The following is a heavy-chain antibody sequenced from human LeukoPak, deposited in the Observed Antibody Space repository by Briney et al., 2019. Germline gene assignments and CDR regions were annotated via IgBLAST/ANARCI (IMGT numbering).Heavy chain of an antibody. D-gene: IGHD1/OR15-1a*01. Sequence: SQTLSLTCTVSGGSISSGDYYWRWIRQPPGKGLEWIGYIYYSGSTYYNPSLKSRVTISVDTSKNQFSLKLSSVTAADTAVYYCASALRSFEHRTLDYWGQGTLVTVSS. J-gene: IGHJ4*02. CDR2: IYYSGST. CDR3: ASALRSFEHRTLDY. CDR1: GGSISSGDYY. V-gene: IGHV4-30-4*01.